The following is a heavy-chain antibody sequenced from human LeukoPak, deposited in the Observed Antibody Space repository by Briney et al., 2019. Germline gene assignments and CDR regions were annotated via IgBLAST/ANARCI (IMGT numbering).Heavy chain of an antibody. D-gene: IGHD3-22*01. Sequence: GESLKISCKGSGYSFTSYWIGWVRQMPGKGLEWMGMIYPGDSDTRYSPSFQGQVTISADKSISTAYLQWSSLKASDTAMYYCARHAGGDYYDSSGYYVYWGQGTLVTVSS. CDR1: GYSFTSYW. CDR3: ARHAGGDYYDSSGYYVY. CDR2: IYPGDSDT. J-gene: IGHJ4*02. V-gene: IGHV5-51*01.